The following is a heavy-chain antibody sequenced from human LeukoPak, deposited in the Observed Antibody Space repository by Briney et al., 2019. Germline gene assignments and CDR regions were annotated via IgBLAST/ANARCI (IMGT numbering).Heavy chain of an antibody. CDR3: ARSSHGYNTWGYYYYYMDV. V-gene: IGHV3-7*01. CDR1: GFTFSSYW. Sequence: PGGSLRLSCAASGFTFSSYWMSWVRQAPGKGLEWVANIKQDGSEKYYVDSVKGRFTISRDNAKNSLYLQMNSLRAEDTAVYYRARSSHGYNTWGYYYYYMDVWGKGTTVTVSS. D-gene: IGHD5-24*01. CDR2: IKQDGSEK. J-gene: IGHJ6*03.